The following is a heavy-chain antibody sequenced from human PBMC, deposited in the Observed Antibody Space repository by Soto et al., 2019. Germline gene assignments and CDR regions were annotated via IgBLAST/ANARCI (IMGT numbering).Heavy chain of an antibody. J-gene: IGHJ4*02. Sequence: GGSLRLSCAASGFTFSTYGMHWVRQAPGKGLEWVAIIWYDGSNKYYADSVKGRFTISRDNSKNTLYLQMNSLRAEDTAVYYCAKDSRGRAVAALFDYWGQGTLVTVSS. D-gene: IGHD6-19*01. CDR2: IWYDGSNK. CDR3: AKDSRGRAVAALFDY. CDR1: GFTFSTYG. V-gene: IGHV3-33*06.